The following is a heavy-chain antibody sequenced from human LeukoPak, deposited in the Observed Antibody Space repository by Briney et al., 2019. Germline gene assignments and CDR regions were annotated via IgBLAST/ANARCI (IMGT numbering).Heavy chain of an antibody. J-gene: IGHJ3*02. Sequence: GGSLRLSCAASGFTVSSNYMSWVRQAPGKGLEWVSVIYRGGSTYYADSVRGRFTISRDNSRNTLYLQMNSLRAEDTAVYYCAKCDASCYANAFYIWGQGTVVTVSS. D-gene: IGHD3-16*01. V-gene: IGHV3-53*01. CDR2: IYRGGST. CDR1: GFTVSSNY. CDR3: AKCDASCYANAFYI.